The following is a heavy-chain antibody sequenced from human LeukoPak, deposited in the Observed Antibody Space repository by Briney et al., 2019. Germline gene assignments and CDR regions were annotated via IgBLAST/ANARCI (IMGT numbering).Heavy chain of an antibody. CDR3: ARCRSYDSSGYCDAVDI. V-gene: IGHV4-39*07. CDR1: GGSIISSGHY. Sequence: SETLSLTCTVSGGSIISSGHYWDWIRQPAGKGLEWIGSISYSGSTYYNPSLKSRVTISVDKSKNQFSLKLSSVTAADTAVYYCARCRSYDSSGYCDAVDIWGQGTMVTVSS. J-gene: IGHJ3*02. CDR2: ISYSGST. D-gene: IGHD3-22*01.